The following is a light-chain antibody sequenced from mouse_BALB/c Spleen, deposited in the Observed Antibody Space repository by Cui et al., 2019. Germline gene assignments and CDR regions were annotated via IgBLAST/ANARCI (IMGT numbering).Light chain of an antibody. CDR2: YTT. V-gene: IGKV10-96*01. Sequence: QMPQPTPPLSASLGDRVTISCKASQDISSYLSWYQQKPGETVKLLIYYTTRLQSGVPSRFSGSGSGTDYSLTISSLEQEDIATYFCQQDNTIPFTFGWGTKLEIK. J-gene: IGKJ4*01. CDR1: QDISSY. CDR3: QQDNTIPFT.